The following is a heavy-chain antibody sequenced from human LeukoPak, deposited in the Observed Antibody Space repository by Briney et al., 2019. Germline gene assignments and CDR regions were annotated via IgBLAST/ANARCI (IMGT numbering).Heavy chain of an antibody. CDR1: GGSISSSSYY. Sequence: SETLSLTCTVSGGSISSSSYYWGWIRQPPGKGLEWIGSIYYSGSTYYNPSLKSRVTISVDTPKNQFSLKLSSVTAADTAVYYCARVSGSGWPSYYYYMDVWGKGTTVTISS. CDR3: ARVSGSGWPSYYYYMDV. V-gene: IGHV4-39*07. D-gene: IGHD6-19*01. J-gene: IGHJ6*03. CDR2: IYYSGST.